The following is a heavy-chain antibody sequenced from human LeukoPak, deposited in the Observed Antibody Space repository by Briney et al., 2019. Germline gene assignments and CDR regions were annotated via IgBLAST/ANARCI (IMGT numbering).Heavy chain of an antibody. V-gene: IGHV5-51*01. J-gene: IGHJ4*02. CDR1: GYSFTTYW. CDR3: ARTQVAATTHAPYYFDF. Sequence: GESLNISCQGSGYSFTTYWIGWVRQMPGKGLEWMGIIYPGDSDIRYSPSFQGQVTISADKSISTAYLQWSSLKASDTAMYYCARTQVAATTHAPYYFDFWGQGTLVTVSS. D-gene: IGHD1-26*01. CDR2: IYPGDSDI.